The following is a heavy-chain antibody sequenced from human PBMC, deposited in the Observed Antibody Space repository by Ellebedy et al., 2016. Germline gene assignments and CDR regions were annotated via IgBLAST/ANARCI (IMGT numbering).Heavy chain of an antibody. CDR3: AREGVGDYENWFDP. CDR1: GYTFTSYA. Sequence: ASVKVSCKASGYTFTSYAMNWVRQAPGQGLEWMGWINTNTGNPTYAQGFTGRFVFSLDTSVSTAYLQISSLKAEDTAVYYCAREGVGDYENWFDPWGQGTLVTVSS. J-gene: IGHJ5*02. D-gene: IGHD4-17*01. CDR2: INTNTGNP. V-gene: IGHV7-4-1*02.